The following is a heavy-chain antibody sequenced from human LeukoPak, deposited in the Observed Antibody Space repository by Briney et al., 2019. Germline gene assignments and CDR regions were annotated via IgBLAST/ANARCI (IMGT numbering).Heavy chain of an antibody. V-gene: IGHV3-7*01. Sequence: PGGSLRLSCVASGLTFSNSWMTWVRQAPGKGLEWVGNIDQGGSHGNYVDSVKGRFTTSRDNAKNSLYLQMDSLRAEDTAIYYCASTFPYCSAGSCALGGQGTLVTVSS. CDR2: IDQGGSHG. CDR3: ASTFPYCSAGSCAL. J-gene: IGHJ4*02. CDR1: GLTFSNSW. D-gene: IGHD2-15*01.